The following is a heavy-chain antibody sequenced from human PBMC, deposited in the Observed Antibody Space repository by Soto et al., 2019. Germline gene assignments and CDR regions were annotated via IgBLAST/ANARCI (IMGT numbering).Heavy chain of an antibody. CDR1: GGSISSGDYY. CDR3: ASSITMVRGVSY. V-gene: IGHV4-30-4*01. Sequence: SETLSLTCTVSGGSISSGDYYWSWIRQPPGKGLEWIGYIYYSGSTYYNPSLKSRVTISVDTSKNQFSLKLSSVTAADTAVYYCASSITMVRGVSYWGQGTLVTVSS. D-gene: IGHD3-10*01. J-gene: IGHJ4*02. CDR2: IYYSGST.